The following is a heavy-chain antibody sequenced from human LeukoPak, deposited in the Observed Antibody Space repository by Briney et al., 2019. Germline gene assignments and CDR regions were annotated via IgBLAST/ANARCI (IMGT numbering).Heavy chain of an antibody. Sequence: GGSLRLSCAASGFTFSNYGIHWVRQAPGRGLEWVAFIRYDGSQKYYADSVRGRFTISRDNSKNTLYLQMNLRVDDTAVYYCARKGVELDYWGQGILVTVSS. D-gene: IGHD1-1*01. CDR1: GFTFSNYG. V-gene: IGHV3-30*02. J-gene: IGHJ4*02. CDR3: ARKGVELDY. CDR2: IRYDGSQK.